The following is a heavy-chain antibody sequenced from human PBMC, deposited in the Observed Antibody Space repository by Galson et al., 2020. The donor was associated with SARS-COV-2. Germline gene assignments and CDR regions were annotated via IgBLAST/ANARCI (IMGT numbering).Heavy chain of an antibody. D-gene: IGHD3-22*01. CDR3: DRVVVGTLSPYSFDY. V-gene: IGHV4-30-4*01. Sequence: SETLSLTCTVSGGSITTDSYWSWIRQPPGKGLEWIGYIFYSASSYYNPSLKSRLTISVDTSKNQFSLKLTSVTAADTAVYYCDRVVVGTLSPYSFDYWGQGALVTVSS. CDR2: IFYSASS. CDR1: GGSITTDSY. J-gene: IGHJ4*02.